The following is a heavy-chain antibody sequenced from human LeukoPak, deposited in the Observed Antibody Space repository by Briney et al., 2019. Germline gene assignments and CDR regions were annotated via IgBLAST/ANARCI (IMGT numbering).Heavy chain of an antibody. CDR1: GFTFSNYA. CDR2: ISGSGGST. Sequence: GGSLRLSCSASGFTFSNYAMSWVRQAPGKGLEWVSAISGSGGSTYYADSVKGRFTISRDNSKNTLYLQMNSLRAEDTAVYYCAKALSVVTDSNSLFDYWGQGTLVTVSS. V-gene: IGHV3-23*01. CDR3: AKALSVVTDSNSLFDY. D-gene: IGHD3-22*01. J-gene: IGHJ4*02.